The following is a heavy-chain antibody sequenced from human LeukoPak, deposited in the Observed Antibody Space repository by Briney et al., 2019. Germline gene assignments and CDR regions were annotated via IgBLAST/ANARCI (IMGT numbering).Heavy chain of an antibody. CDR1: GGTFSSYA. CDR3: ARVRDSSGYLIDY. CDR2: IIPIFGTA. V-gene: IGHV1-69*13. J-gene: IGHJ4*02. D-gene: IGHD3-22*01. Sequence: SVKVSCKASGGTFSSYAISWVRQAPGQGLEWMGGIIPIFGTANYAQKFQGRVTITADESTSTAYMELGSLRSEDTAVYYCARVRDSSGYLIDYWGQGTLVTVSS.